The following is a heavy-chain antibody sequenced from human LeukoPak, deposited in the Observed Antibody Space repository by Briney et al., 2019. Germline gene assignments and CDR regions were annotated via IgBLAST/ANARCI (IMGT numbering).Heavy chain of an antibody. Sequence: SGTLSLTCAVSGGSISSSSYYWGWIRQPPGKGLEWIGSIYYSGSTYYNPSLKSRVTISVDTSKNQFSPKLSSVTAADTAVYYCARKGIAATYYYYGMDVWGQGTTVTVSS. CDR2: IYYSGST. CDR1: GGSISSSSYY. V-gene: IGHV4-39*01. CDR3: ARKGIAATYYYYGMDV. D-gene: IGHD6-13*01. J-gene: IGHJ6*02.